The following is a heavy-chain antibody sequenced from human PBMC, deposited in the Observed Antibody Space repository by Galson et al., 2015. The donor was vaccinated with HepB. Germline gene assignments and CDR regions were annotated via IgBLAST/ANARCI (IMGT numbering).Heavy chain of an antibody. CDR3: AAMTTLTGGFDF. V-gene: IGHV1-69*13. Sequence: SVKASCKASGGTFNSHGFSWVRQAPGQGLEYMGQIFPVFGTTNYPQKFQGRVTLTADESTRTASLELSSLRSEDTAVYYCAAMTTLTGGFDFWGQGTLVIVSS. J-gene: IGHJ4*02. CDR2: IFPVFGTT. D-gene: IGHD4-11*01. CDR1: GGTFNSHG.